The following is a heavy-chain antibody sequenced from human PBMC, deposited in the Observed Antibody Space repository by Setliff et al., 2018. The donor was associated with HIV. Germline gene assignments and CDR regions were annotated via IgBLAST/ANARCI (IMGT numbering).Heavy chain of an antibody. V-gene: IGHV1-46*01. D-gene: IGHD3-10*01. CDR1: GYTFTTYY. Sequence: ASVKVSCKASGYTFTTYYIHWVRQAPGQGLEWMGILNPSEGTTSFAQKFQGRVTMTRDTATSTVYMDLSSLRADDTAVYYCARESFGSYYGSGSYNSPSPYYYYGMDVWGQGTTVTVSS. CDR3: ARESFGSYYGSGSYNSPSPYYYYGMDV. CDR2: LNPSEGTT. J-gene: IGHJ6*02.